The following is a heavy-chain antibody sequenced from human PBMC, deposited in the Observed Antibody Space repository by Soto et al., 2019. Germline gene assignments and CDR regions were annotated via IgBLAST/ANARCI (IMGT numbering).Heavy chain of an antibody. CDR3: ARDILSVGPRANDAFDV. J-gene: IGHJ3*01. D-gene: IGHD2-8*02. CDR1: GFSFSDNL. CDR2: INPDNGNT. V-gene: IGHV1-3*01. Sequence: QVQLVQSGAEVRKPGASVNISCRASGFSFSDNLINWVRQAPGQSLEWMGWINPDNGNTRDSQTFQGRVTISRHSSASIAYVEVSDLTSEDTAVYSCARDILSVGPRANDAFDVWGQGTMVTVSS.